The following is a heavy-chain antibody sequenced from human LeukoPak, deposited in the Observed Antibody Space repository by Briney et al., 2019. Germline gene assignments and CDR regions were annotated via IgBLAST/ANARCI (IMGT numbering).Heavy chain of an antibody. Sequence: ASVKVSCKASGYTFTSYDINWVRQATGQGLERMGWMNPNSGNTGYAQKFQGRVTMTRNTSISTAYMELSSLRSEDTAVYYCARGPRYCSSTSCYWGRDYWGQGTLVTVSS. CDR3: ARGPRYCSSTSCYWGRDY. CDR1: GYTFTSYD. D-gene: IGHD2-2*01. V-gene: IGHV1-8*01. J-gene: IGHJ4*02. CDR2: MNPNSGNT.